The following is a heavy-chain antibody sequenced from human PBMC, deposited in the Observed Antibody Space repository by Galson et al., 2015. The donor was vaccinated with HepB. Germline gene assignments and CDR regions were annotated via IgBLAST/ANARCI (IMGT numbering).Heavy chain of an antibody. V-gene: IGHV3-30*04. CDR3: ARASSRVAAVVDAFDI. Sequence: SLRLSCAASGFTFSNFAMHWVRQAPGKGLEWVSLISYDGTNTYYADSVKDRFTVSRDHSKNTMYLRMNSLRVEDTAVYYCARASSRVAAVVDAFDIWGQGTMVTVSS. CDR1: GFTFSNFA. CDR2: ISYDGTNT. J-gene: IGHJ3*02. D-gene: IGHD6-13*01.